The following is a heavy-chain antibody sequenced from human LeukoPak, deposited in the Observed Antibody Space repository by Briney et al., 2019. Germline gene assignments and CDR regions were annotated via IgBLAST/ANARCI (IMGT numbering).Heavy chain of an antibody. D-gene: IGHD1-26*01. CDR2: IYYSGST. V-gene: IGHV4-39*07. CDR1: GGSISSTNDY. J-gene: IGHJ4*02. Sequence: SETLSLTCTLSGGSISSTNDYWGWIRQPPGRGLEWIGNIYYSGSTFYNPSLKSRVTISVDTSKNQFSLKLSSVTAADTAVYYCARSSGSYYAGWEYDYWGQGTLVTVSS. CDR3: ARSSGSYYAGWEYDY.